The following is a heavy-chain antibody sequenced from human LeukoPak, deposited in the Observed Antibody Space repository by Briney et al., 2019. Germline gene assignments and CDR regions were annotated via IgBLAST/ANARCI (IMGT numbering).Heavy chain of an antibody. J-gene: IGHJ5*02. V-gene: IGHV1-18*01. CDR1: GGTFSSYT. CDR3: ARELNWNDAWFDP. Sequence: GASVKVSCKASGGTFSSYTISWVRQAPGQGLEWMGWISAYNGNTNYAQKLQGRVTMTTDTSTSTAYMELRSLRSDDTAVYYCARELNWNDAWFDPWGQGTLVTVSS. D-gene: IGHD1-1*01. CDR2: ISAYNGNT.